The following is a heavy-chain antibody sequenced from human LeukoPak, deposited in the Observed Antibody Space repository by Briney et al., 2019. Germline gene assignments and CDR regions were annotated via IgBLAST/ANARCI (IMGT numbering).Heavy chain of an antibody. J-gene: IGHJ5*02. D-gene: IGHD6-13*01. CDR2: IYYSGST. CDR3: AREGIAAAGNWFDP. V-gene: IGHV4-30-4*01. CDR1: GGSISSGDYY. Sequence: PSETLSLTCTVSGGSISSGDYYWSWIRQPPGKGLEWIGYIYYSGSTYYNPSLKSRVTISVDTSKNQFSLKLSSVTAADTAVYYCAREGIAAAGNWFDPWGQGTLVTVSS.